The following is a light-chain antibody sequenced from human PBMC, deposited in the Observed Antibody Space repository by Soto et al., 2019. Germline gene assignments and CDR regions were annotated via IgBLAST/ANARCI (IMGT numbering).Light chain of an antibody. Sequence: DIVMTQSPDSLAVSLGERATINCKSGQSVLYSSNNKNYLAWYQQKPGQPPKLLIYWASTREFGVPDRFSGSGSGTDYTLTINSLQAEDVAVYYCQQYYTTPYTFGQGTKLEIK. J-gene: IGKJ2*01. V-gene: IGKV4-1*01. CDR2: WAS. CDR3: QQYYTTPYT. CDR1: QSVLYSSNNKNY.